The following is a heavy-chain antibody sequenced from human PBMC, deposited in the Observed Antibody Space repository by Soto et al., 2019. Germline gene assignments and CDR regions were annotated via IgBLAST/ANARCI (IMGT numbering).Heavy chain of an antibody. CDR1: GYSISSGYY. J-gene: IGHJ4*02. CDR2: IHHSGST. V-gene: IGHV4-38-2*01. CDR3: ARAPGAYYFDY. D-gene: IGHD2-2*01. Sequence: SEPLSLTXAVSGYSISSGYYWGWIRQPLGKGLEWIGGIHHSGSTYYNPSLKSRVTMSADTSKNQFSLKLTSVTAADTAFYYCARAPGAYYFDYWGQGTLVTVSS.